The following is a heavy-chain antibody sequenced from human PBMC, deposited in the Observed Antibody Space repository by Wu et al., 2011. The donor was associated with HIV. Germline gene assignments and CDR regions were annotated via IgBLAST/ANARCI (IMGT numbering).Heavy chain of an antibody. CDR1: GYTFTGYY. Sequence: QVQLVQSGAEVKKPGASVKLSCKASGYTFTGYYIHWLRQAPGQGLEWMGWINPNSGDTYYTQKFQDRVTMTWDTSISTAYMELSRLRSDDTAMFFCACLVPASMIDYWGQGTLVTVSS. V-gene: IGHV1-2*02. D-gene: IGHD2-2*01. J-gene: IGHJ4*02. CDR2: INPNSGDT. CDR3: ACLVPASMIDY.